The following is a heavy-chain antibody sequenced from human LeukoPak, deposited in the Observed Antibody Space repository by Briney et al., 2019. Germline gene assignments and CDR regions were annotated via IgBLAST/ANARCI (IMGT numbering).Heavy chain of an antibody. CDR2: INWNGGST. D-gene: IGHD1-7*01. CDR1: GFTFDDYG. J-gene: IGHJ4*02. Sequence: GGSLRLSCAASGFTFDDYGMSWVRQAPGKGLEWVSGINWNGGSTGYADSVKGRFTISRDNAKNSLYLQMNSLRAEDTALYYCARARHWGTGTTGTFDYWGQGTLVTVSS. V-gene: IGHV3-20*04. CDR3: ARARHWGTGTTGTFDY.